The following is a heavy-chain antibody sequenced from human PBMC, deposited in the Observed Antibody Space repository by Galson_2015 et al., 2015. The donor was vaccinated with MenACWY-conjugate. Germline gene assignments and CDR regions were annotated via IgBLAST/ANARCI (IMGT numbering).Heavy chain of an antibody. Sequence: SLRLSCAASGFTFSDYYMGWIRQAPGKGLEWVSYISSSSSYTNYADSVKGRFTISRDNAKNSLYLQMNSLRAEDTAVYYCARGVYSSSSPDYWGQGTLVTVSS. D-gene: IGHD6-6*01. J-gene: IGHJ4*02. V-gene: IGHV3-11*06. CDR1: GFTFSDYY. CDR3: ARGVYSSSSPDY. CDR2: ISSSSSYT.